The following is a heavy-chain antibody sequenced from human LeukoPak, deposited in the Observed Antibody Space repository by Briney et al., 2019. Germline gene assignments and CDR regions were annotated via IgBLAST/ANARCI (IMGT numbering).Heavy chain of an antibody. CDR3: ARDSQYSSGWYIGNYYYYMDV. D-gene: IGHD6-19*01. CDR1: GYTFTSYG. J-gene: IGHJ6*03. V-gene: IGHV1-18*01. CDR2: ISAYNGNT. Sequence: ASVKVSCKASGYTFTSYGISWVRQAPGQGLEWMGWISAYNGNTNYAQKLQGRVTMTTDTSTSTAYMELRSLRSDDTAVYYCARDSQYSSGWYIGNYYYYMDVWGKGTTVTVSS.